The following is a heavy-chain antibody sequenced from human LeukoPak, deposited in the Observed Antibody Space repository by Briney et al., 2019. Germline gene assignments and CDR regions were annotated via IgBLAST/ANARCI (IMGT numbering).Heavy chain of an antibody. CDR3: AREPPSYYSSSWYGGYYFDY. CDR2: ISSSSSYI. Sequence: GSLRLSCAASGFTFSSYSMNWVRQAPGKGLEWVSSISSSSSYIYYADSVKGRFTISRDNAKNSLYLQMNSLRAEDTAVYYCAREPPSYYSSSWYGGYYFDYWGQGTLVTVSS. D-gene: IGHD6-13*01. V-gene: IGHV3-21*04. J-gene: IGHJ4*02. CDR1: GFTFSSYS.